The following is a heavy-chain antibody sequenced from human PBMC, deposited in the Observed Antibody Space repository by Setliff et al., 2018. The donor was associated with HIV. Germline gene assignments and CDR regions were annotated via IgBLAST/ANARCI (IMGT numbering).Heavy chain of an antibody. CDR3: ARQFRYPNRAVAGVDY. CDR2: LYYSGTT. Sequence: SETLSLTCSVSGGSISSSSYYWGWIRQPPGKGLEWIGSLYYSGTTYYNPSLKSRVTISVDTSKNQFSLKLSSVTAADTAIYFCARQFRYPNRAVAGVDYWGQGTLVTVSS. CDR1: GGSISSSSYY. D-gene: IGHD6-19*01. J-gene: IGHJ4*02. V-gene: IGHV4-39*01.